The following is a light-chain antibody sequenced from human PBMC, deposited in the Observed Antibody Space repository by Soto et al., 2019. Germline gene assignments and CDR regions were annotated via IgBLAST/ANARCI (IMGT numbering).Light chain of an antibody. V-gene: IGKV4-1*01. J-gene: IGKJ4*01. CDR3: QQYYSKPLT. CDR2: WAS. Sequence: DIVMTQSPDSLAVSLGERATINCKSSQSVLYSSNNKNYLGWYQQKVGQPPKLLIYWASTRESGVPDRFSSSGSGTDFTLTISSLQDEDVAVYYCQQYYSKPLTFGGGTKVEIK. CDR1: QSVLYSSNNKNY.